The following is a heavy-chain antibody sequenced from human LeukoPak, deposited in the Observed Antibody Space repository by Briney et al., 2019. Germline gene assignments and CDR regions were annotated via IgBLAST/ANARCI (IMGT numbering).Heavy chain of an antibody. CDR2: IRYDGSNK. D-gene: IGHD6-13*01. CDR1: GFTFSSYG. Sequence: GGSLRLSCAASGFTFSSYGMHWVRQAPGKGLEWVAFIRYDGSNKYYADSVKGRFTISRDNAKNSLYLQMNSLRAEDTAVYYCARALGYSSSWQGDYFDYWGQGTLVTVSS. CDR3: ARALGYSSSWQGDYFDY. J-gene: IGHJ4*02. V-gene: IGHV3-30*02.